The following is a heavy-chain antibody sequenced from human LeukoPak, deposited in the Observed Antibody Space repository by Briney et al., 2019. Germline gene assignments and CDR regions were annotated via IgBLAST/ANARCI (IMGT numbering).Heavy chain of an antibody. V-gene: IGHV3-48*04. CDR3: ARDDFVSSSTHSYGMDV. D-gene: IGHD2-2*01. CDR1: GFTFSSYS. J-gene: IGHJ6*02. Sequence: PGGSLRLSCAASGFTFSSYSMNWVRQAPGKGLEWVSYISSSSSTIYYADSVKGRFTISRDNAKNSLYLQMNSLRAEDTAVYYCARDDFVSSSTHSYGMDVWGQGTTVTVSS. CDR2: ISSSSSTI.